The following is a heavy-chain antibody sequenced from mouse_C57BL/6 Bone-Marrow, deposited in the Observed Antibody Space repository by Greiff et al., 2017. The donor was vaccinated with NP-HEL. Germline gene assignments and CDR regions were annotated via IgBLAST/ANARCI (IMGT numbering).Heavy chain of an antibody. CDR3: SNYYGGY. J-gene: IGHJ2*01. CDR2: IDPSDSYT. Sequence: QVQLQQSGAELVKPGASVKLSCKASGYTFTSYWMQWVKQRPGQGLEWIGEIDPSDSYTNYNQKFKGKATLTVDTSSSTAYMQLSSLTSEDSAVYYCSNYYGGYWGQGTTLTVSS. CDR1: GYTFTSYW. D-gene: IGHD1-1*01. V-gene: IGHV1-50*01.